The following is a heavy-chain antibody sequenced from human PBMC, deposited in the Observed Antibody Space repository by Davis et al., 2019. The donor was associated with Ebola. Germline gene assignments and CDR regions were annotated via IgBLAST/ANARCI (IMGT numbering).Heavy chain of an antibody. J-gene: IGHJ6*02. Sequence: GESLKISCKGSGYSFTSYWIGWVRQMPGKGLEWMGIIYPGDSDTRYSPSFQGQVTISADKSISTAYLQWSSLKASDTAMYYCARSRSRYCSGGSCYYYYYGMDVWGQGTTVTVSS. CDR2: IYPGDSDT. CDR1: GYSFTSYW. V-gene: IGHV5-51*01. CDR3: ARSRSRYCSGGSCYYYYYGMDV. D-gene: IGHD2-15*01.